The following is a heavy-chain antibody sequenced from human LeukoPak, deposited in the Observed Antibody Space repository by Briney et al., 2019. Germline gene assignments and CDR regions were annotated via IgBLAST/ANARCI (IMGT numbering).Heavy chain of an antibody. D-gene: IGHD2-15*01. CDR1: GFTFGTYA. CDR2: ISRSGRDI. Sequence: PGGSLRLSCAASGFTFGTYAMNWVRQAPGKGLEWVSSISRSGRDIYYADSVRGRFTISRDNARDSLYLQMNSLRVEDTAVYYCARDFGYPTHSGIDYWGQGTLVTVSS. CDR3: ARDFGYPTHSGIDY. J-gene: IGHJ4*02. V-gene: IGHV3-21*01.